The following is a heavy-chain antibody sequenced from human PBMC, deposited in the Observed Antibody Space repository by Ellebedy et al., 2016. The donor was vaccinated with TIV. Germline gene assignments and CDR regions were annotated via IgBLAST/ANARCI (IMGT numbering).Heavy chain of an antibody. CDR1: GYTFTTFA. CDR2: INVADANT. J-gene: IGHJ5*02. CDR3: ARHHLGYCRGGSCTNNWFDP. D-gene: IGHD2-15*01. V-gene: IGHV1-3*01. Sequence: AASVKVSCKASGYTFTTFAIHWVRQAPGQSPEYMGWINVADANTKYSQKFQGRVTFIRDTSGNTVYMSLNNLRSDDPDVYYCARHHLGYCRGGSCTNNWFDPWGQGTLVTVSS.